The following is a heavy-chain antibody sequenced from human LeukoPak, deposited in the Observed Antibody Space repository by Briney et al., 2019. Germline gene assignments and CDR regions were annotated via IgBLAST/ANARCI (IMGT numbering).Heavy chain of an antibody. CDR1: GGSISTTNW. CDR3: ARQPYMLGAYYFDY. CDR2: VHLNGRT. J-gene: IGHJ4*02. V-gene: IGHV4-4*02. D-gene: IGHD1-26*01. Sequence: SGTLSLTCDVSGGSISTTNWWTWVRQPPGGGLEWIGEVHLNGRTHYSPSLESRVTMSVDMSENHVSLQLTSVTAADTAVYYCARQPYMLGAYYFDYWGQGTLVTVSS.